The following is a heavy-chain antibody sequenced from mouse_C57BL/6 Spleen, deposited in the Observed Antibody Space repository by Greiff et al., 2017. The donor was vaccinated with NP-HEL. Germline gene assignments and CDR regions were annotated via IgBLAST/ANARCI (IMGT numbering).Heavy chain of an antibody. CDR2: IYPGSGNT. D-gene: IGHD1-1*01. V-gene: IGHV1-76*01. Sequence: VHLVESGAELVRPGASVKLSCKASGYTFTDYYINWVKQRPGQGLEWIARIYPGSGNTYYNEKLKGKATLTAEKSYSTAYMQLSSLTSEDSAVYFCARSVVAHYYAMDYWGQGTSVTVSS. CDR1: GYTFTDYY. CDR3: ARSVVAHYYAMDY. J-gene: IGHJ4*01.